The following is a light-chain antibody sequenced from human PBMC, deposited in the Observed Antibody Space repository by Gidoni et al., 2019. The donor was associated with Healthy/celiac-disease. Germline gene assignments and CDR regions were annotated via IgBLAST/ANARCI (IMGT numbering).Light chain of an antibody. CDR2: DAS. CDR1: QSVSSY. J-gene: IGKJ5*01. V-gene: IGKV3-11*01. Sequence: EIVLTQSPATLSLSPGERATLSCRASQSVSSYLAWYQQNPGQAPRLLTYDASNRATGIPARFSGSGSGTDFTLTISSLEPEDFAVYYCQQRSNWPPNTFGQGTRLEIK. CDR3: QQRSNWPPNT.